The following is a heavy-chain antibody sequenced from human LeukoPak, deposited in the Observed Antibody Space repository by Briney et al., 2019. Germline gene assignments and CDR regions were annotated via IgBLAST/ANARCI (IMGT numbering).Heavy chain of an antibody. CDR3: ARVGRYYDSGGYYSYYFDY. V-gene: IGHV4-59*01. J-gene: IGHJ4*02. Sequence: SETLSLTCTVSGGSINSYYWGWIRQPPGKGLEWIAYIYYSGNTNYNPSLKSRVTISVDTSKNLFSLKLTSVTAADTAVYYCARVGRYYDSGGYYSYYFDYWGQGALVTVSS. D-gene: IGHD3-22*01. CDR2: IYYSGNT. CDR1: GGSINSYY.